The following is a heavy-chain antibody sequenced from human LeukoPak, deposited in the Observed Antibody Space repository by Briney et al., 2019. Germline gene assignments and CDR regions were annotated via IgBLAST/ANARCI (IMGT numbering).Heavy chain of an antibody. J-gene: IGHJ4*02. V-gene: IGHV3-30*02. CDR1: GFIFSSYG. Sequence: PGGSLRLSCAASGFIFSSYGMHWVRQAPGKGLEGVAFIRYDGRNKYYADSVKGRFTISRDNSKNTLYLQMNSLRGEDTAVYYCAKDSLRERIVGSTTRGVNDYWGQGTLVTVSS. CDR2: IRYDGRNK. CDR3: AKDSLRERIVGSTTRGVNDY. D-gene: IGHD1-26*01.